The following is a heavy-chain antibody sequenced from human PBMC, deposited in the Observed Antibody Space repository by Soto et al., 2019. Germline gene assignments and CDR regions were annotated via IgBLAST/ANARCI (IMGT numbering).Heavy chain of an antibody. CDR1: GFTFSSYG. Sequence: QVQLVESGGGVVQPGRSLRLSCAASGFTFSSYGMHWVRQAPGKGLEWVAVIWYDGSNKYYADSVKGRFTISRDNSKNTLYLQMNSLRAEDTAVYYGAACMYYYYGMDVWGQGTTVTVSS. D-gene: IGHD2-8*01. J-gene: IGHJ6*02. CDR2: IWYDGSNK. CDR3: AACMYYYYGMDV. V-gene: IGHV3-33*01.